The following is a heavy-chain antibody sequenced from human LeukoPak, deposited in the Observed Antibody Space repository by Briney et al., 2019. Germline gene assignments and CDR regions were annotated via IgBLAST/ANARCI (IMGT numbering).Heavy chain of an antibody. V-gene: IGHV1-58*01. Sequence: ASVKVSCKASGFTFSISAVQWARQARGQRLEWIGWIVVGSGNTNYAQKFQERVTITRDMSTSTAYMELSSLRSEDTAVYYCAAPSLNDILTGPSGAFDIWGQGTMVTVSS. D-gene: IGHD3-9*01. CDR1: GFTFSISA. CDR2: IVVGSGNT. J-gene: IGHJ3*02. CDR3: AAPSLNDILTGPSGAFDI.